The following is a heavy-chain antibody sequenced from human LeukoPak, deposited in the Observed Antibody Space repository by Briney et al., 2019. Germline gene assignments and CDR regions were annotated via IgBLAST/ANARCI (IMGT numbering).Heavy chain of an antibody. CDR3: AKVQDYDILTGYYIAGGKFDY. Sequence: GGSLRLSCAASGFTFDDYGMSWVRQAPGKGLEWVSTISGSGGSTYYADSVKGRFTISRDNSKNTLYLQMNSLRAEDTAIYYCAKVQDYDILTGYYIAGGKFDYWGQGTLVTVSS. CDR1: GFTFDDYG. V-gene: IGHV3-23*01. CDR2: ISGSGGST. J-gene: IGHJ4*02. D-gene: IGHD3-9*01.